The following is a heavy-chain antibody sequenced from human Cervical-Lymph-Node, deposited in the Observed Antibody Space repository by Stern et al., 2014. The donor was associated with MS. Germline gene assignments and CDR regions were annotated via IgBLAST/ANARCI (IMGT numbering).Heavy chain of an antibody. D-gene: IGHD1-26*01. CDR3: ARVGWELLDAFDI. Sequence: VQLVESGAEVKKPGASVKVSCKASGYTFTSYYMHWVRQAPGQGLEWMGIINPSGGSTSYAQKFQGRVPMTRDTSTSTVYMELSSLRSEDTAVYYCARVGWELLDAFDIWGQGTMVTVSS. V-gene: IGHV1-46*01. J-gene: IGHJ3*02. CDR1: GYTFTSYY. CDR2: INPSGGST.